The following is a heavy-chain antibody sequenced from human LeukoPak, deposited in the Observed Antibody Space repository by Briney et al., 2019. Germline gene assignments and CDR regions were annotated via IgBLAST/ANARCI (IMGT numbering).Heavy chain of an antibody. CDR2: IRYDGSNK. V-gene: IGHV3-30*02. J-gene: IGHJ4*02. CDR3: AREVGVVGAMCDY. CDR1: GFTFSSYG. D-gene: IGHD1-26*01. Sequence: GGSLRLSCAASGFTFSSYGMHWVRQAPGKGLEWVAFIRYDGSNKYYADSVKGRFTISRDNSRNTLYLQMNSLRAEDTAVYYCAREVGVVGAMCDYWGQGTLVTVSS.